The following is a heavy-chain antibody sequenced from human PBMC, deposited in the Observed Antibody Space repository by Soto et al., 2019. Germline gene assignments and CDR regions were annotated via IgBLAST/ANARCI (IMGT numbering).Heavy chain of an antibody. CDR1: GGSVSSGSYY. V-gene: IGHV4-61*01. J-gene: IGHJ4*02. CDR2: IYYSGST. CDR3: ARERGYSGYVDY. D-gene: IGHD5-12*01. Sequence: QVQLQESGPGLVKPSETLSLTCTVSGGSVSSGSYYWSWIRQPPGKGLEWIGYIYYSGSTNYNPYLKSRVTISVDTSKNQFSLKLSSVTAADTAVYYCARERGYSGYVDYWGQGTLVTVSS.